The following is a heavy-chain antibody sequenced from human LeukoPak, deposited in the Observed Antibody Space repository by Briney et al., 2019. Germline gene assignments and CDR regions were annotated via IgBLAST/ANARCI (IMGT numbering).Heavy chain of an antibody. CDR3: AREGSSSQNFDY. D-gene: IGHD6-6*01. CDR1: GGTFSSYA. J-gene: IGHJ4*02. Sequence: SVKVSCKASGGTFSSYAISWVRQAPGQGLEWMGGIIPLFGTTNYAQKFQGRVTITADESTSTAYMELSSLRSEDTAVYYCAREGSSSQNFDYWGQGTLVTVSS. CDR2: IIPLFGTT. V-gene: IGHV1-69*13.